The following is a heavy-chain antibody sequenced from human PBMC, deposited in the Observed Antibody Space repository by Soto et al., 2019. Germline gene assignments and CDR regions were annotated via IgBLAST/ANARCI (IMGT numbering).Heavy chain of an antibody. V-gene: IGHV4-59*01. Sequence: SETLSLTCTVSGGSISSYYWSWIRQPPGKGLEWIGYIYDSGNTDYNPSRKSRVTISEDTSKSQFSLKVNSMTAADTAVYYCARYRREAVAGYTLDNWGQGILVTVSS. CDR1: GGSISSYY. D-gene: IGHD6-13*01. J-gene: IGHJ4*02. CDR3: ARYRREAVAGYTLDN. CDR2: IYDSGNT.